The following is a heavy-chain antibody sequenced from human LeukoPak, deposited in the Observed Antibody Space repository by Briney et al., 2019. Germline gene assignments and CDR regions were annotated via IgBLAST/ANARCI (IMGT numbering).Heavy chain of an antibody. D-gene: IGHD3-10*01. V-gene: IGHV4-59*12. Sequence: PSETLSLTCTVSGGSISSYYWSWIRQPPGKGLEWIGYIYHSGSTYYNPSLKSRVTISVDRSKNQFSLKLSSVTAADTAVYYCARSYGSGSHYFDPGGQGTLVTVS. CDR1: GGSISSYY. CDR2: IYHSGST. J-gene: IGHJ5*02. CDR3: ARSYGSGSHYFDP.